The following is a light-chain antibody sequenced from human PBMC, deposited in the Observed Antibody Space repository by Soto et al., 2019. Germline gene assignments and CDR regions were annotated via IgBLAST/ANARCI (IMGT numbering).Light chain of an antibody. V-gene: IGLV1-36*01. J-gene: IGLJ3*02. Sequence: QSVLTQPPSVSAAPRQRVTISCSGSSSNIGNNAVNWYQQLPGKAPKLLIHFDDRVASGVSDRFSGYKSGTSASLAISGLQSEDEADYYCAAWDDSLTGPVFGGGTKVTVL. CDR3: AAWDDSLTGPV. CDR1: SSNIGNNA. CDR2: FDD.